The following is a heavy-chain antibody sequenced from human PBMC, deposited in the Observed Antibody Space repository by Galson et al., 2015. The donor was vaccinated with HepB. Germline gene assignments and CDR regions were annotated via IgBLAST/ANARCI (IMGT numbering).Heavy chain of an antibody. Sequence: SVKVSCKASGGTFRNLAISWVRQAPGQGLEWMGGVIPIFGTANYAQKFLGKVTISADDSRSTVYMELSSLRSEDTAVYYCVRVLGGTYGSGNYYEEGPYLDYWGQGTLVTVSS. J-gene: IGHJ4*02. D-gene: IGHD3-10*01. CDR1: GGTFRNLA. CDR2: VIPIFGTA. V-gene: IGHV1-69*13. CDR3: VRVLGGTYGSGNYYEEGPYLDY.